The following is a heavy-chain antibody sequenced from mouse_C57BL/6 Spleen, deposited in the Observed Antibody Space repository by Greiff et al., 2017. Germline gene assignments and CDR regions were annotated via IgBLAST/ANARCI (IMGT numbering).Heavy chain of an antibody. CDR3: AKTPYDYDRAMDY. Sequence: VKLQESGPGLVAPSQSLSITCTVSGFSLTSYAISWVRQPPGKGLEWLGVIWTGGGTNYNSALKSRLSISKDNSKSQVFLKMNSLQTDDTARYYCAKTPYDYDRAMDYWGQGTSVTVSS. CDR2: IWTGGGT. CDR1: GFSLTSYA. J-gene: IGHJ4*01. D-gene: IGHD2-4*01. V-gene: IGHV2-9-1*01.